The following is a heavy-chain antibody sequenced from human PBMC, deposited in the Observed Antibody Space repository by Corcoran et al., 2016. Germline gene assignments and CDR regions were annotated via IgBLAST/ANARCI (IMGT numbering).Heavy chain of an antibody. D-gene: IGHD2-15*01. J-gene: IGHJ4*02. V-gene: IGHV1-69*06. CDR3: ARDLARYCSGGSCYSSFDY. CDR1: GGTFSSYA. Sequence: QVQLVQSGAEVKKPGSSVKVSCKASGGTFSSYAISWVRQAPGQGLEWMGGIIPIFGTANYAQKFQGRVTITADKSTSTAYMELSSLRSEDTAGYYCARDLARYCSGGSCYSSFDYWGQGTLVTVSS. CDR2: IIPIFGTA.